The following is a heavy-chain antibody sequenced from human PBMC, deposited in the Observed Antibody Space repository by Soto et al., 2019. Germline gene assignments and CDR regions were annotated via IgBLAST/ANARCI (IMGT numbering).Heavy chain of an antibody. CDR1: GGSISSDYR. Sequence: SETLSLTCAVSGGSISSDYRWIWVRQAPGKGLEWIGEIYHTGGTNSNPSLESRVTISVDKSKNQFSLKLNSLTAADTAVYYCARGATVGRGPIIIVYYFDYWGQGTLVTV. CDR3: ARGATVGRGPIIIVYYFDY. J-gene: IGHJ4*02. V-gene: IGHV4-4*02. CDR2: IYHTGGT. D-gene: IGHD1-26*01.